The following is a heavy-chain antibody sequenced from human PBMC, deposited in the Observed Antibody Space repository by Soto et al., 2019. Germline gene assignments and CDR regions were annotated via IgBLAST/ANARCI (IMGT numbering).Heavy chain of an antibody. Sequence: QVQLVESGGGVVQPGRSLRLSCAASGFTFSSYAMHWVRQAPGKGLEWVAVISYDGSNKYYADSVKGRFTISRDNSKNTLYLQMNSLIAEDTAVYYCATETEIPFDYWGQGTLVTVSS. D-gene: IGHD2-21*01. CDR2: ISYDGSNK. J-gene: IGHJ4*02. CDR1: GFTFSSYA. V-gene: IGHV3-30-3*01. CDR3: ATETEIPFDY.